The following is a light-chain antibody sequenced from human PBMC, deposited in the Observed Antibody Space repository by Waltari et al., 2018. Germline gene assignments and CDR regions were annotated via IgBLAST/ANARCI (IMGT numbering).Light chain of an antibody. CDR1: SSDVGSYNL. CDR3: CSYAGSSPHVV. Sequence: QSALTQPASVSGSPGQSITISCTGTSSDVGSYNLVSWYQQHPGKAPKLMIYEDTKGPSGVSDRFPGSKSGNTASLTISGLQAEDEADYYCCSYAGSSPHVVFGGGTKLTVL. V-gene: IGLV2-23*01. CDR2: EDT. J-gene: IGLJ2*01.